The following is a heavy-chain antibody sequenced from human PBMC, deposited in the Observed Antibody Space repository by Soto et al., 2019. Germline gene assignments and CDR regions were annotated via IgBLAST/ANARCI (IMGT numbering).Heavy chain of an antibody. V-gene: IGHV3-53*01. J-gene: IGHJ4*02. CDR3: HGYGY. Sequence: EVQVVESGGGLIQPGGSLRLSCEVSGFSVTANYMSWVRQAPGRGLEWVSVIYSGGSTYYVGSVKGRFSISRDISKNTLYLQMNSLRGEDTAVYYCHGYGYWGQRTLVTVSS. D-gene: IGHD5-12*01. CDR1: GFSVTANY. CDR2: IYSGGST.